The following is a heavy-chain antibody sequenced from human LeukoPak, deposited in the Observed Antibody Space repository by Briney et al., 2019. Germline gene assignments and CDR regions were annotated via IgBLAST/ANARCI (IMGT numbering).Heavy chain of an antibody. Sequence: GGSLRLSCAASGFLVSNNYMSWARQAPGKGLEWVSILSSRGTTNYADSVKGRFSISRDNSQNTLYLQMNSLRAEDTAVYYCATRGRSGYYYGMDVWGQGTTVTVSS. J-gene: IGHJ6*02. CDR1: GFLVSNNY. CDR3: ATRGRSGYYYGMDV. V-gene: IGHV3-66*01. D-gene: IGHD1-26*01. CDR2: LSSRGTT.